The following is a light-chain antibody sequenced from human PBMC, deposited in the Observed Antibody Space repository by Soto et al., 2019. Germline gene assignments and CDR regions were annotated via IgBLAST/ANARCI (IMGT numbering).Light chain of an antibody. J-gene: IGLJ1*01. V-gene: IGLV2-14*03. Sequence: ALTQPASVSGSPGQSITISCTGTSSDVGAYNFVSWHQQHPGKAPKLMIYNVYDRPSGISYRFSGSKSGNTASLTISGLQGEDEANYYCSAYTVSRTYVFGTGTKLTVL. CDR1: SSDVGAYNF. CDR2: NVY. CDR3: SAYTVSRTYV.